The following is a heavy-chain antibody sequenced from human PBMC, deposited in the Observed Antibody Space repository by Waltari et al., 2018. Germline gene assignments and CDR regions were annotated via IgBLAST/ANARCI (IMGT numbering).Heavy chain of an antibody. CDR1: GFTFNNFA. Sequence: VQLLESGGGLVQPGGSLRLSCAASGFTFNNFAMNWVRQAPGEGLEWVSAVRGSGRNTYYADSVRGRFTISRDKSKNTLYLQMTSLRAEDTAVYYCAGSLGWFDPWGQGTLVTVSS. CDR2: VRGSGRNT. J-gene: IGHJ5*02. CDR3: AGSLGWFDP. V-gene: IGHV3-23*01.